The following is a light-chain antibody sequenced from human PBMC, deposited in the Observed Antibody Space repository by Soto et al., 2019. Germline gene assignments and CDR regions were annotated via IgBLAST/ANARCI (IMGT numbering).Light chain of an antibody. CDR3: AAWDDSLDESVV. J-gene: IGLJ2*01. CDR1: RSNIGSYT. V-gene: IGLV1-44*01. CDR2: SNN. Sequence: QTVVTQPPSASGTPGQRVTISCSGSRSNIGSYTVNWYQQLPGTAPKLLIYSNNQRPSGVPDRFSASKSGTSASLAISGLQSEDEADYYCAAWDDSLDESVVFGGGTKLTVL.